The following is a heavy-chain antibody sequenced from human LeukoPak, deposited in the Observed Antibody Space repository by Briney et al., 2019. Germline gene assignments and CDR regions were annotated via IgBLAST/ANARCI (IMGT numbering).Heavy chain of an antibody. D-gene: IGHD3-22*01. V-gene: IGHV4-59*12. J-gene: IGHJ4*02. Sequence: SETLSLTCTVSGDSSSSYYCSWIRQPPGKGLEWIGCIYSSGSTYYNPSLKSRVTLSVDTSKNHFSLKLTSLTAADTAMYYCARLGSGYYYEPDFDYWGQGTLVTVSS. CDR3: ARLGSGYYYEPDFDY. CDR2: IYSSGST. CDR1: GDSSSSYY.